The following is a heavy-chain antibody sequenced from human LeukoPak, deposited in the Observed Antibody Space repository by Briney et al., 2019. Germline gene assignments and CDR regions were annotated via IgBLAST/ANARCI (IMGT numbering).Heavy chain of an antibody. D-gene: IGHD3-10*01. CDR1: GFTFSSYG. Sequence: GGSLRLSCAASGFTFSSYGMHWVRQAPGKGLEWVAVISYDGSNKYYADSVKGRFTISRDNSKNTLYLQMNSLRAEDTAVYYCAKVRGVIITEMWSFDYWGQGTLVTVSS. CDR3: AKVRGVIITEMWSFDY. CDR2: ISYDGSNK. V-gene: IGHV3-30*18. J-gene: IGHJ4*02.